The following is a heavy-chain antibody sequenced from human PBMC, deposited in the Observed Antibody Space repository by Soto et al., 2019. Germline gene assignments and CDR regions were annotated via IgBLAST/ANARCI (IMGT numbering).Heavy chain of an antibody. Sequence: GGSLRLSCAASGFTFSSYGMHWVRQAPSKGLEWVAVIWYDGSNKYYADSVKGRFTISRDNSKNTLYLQMSSLRAEDTAVYYCAGVSRSGYYPKYWGQGTLVTVSS. J-gene: IGHJ4*02. CDR1: GFTFSSYG. CDR2: IWYDGSNK. D-gene: IGHD3-3*01. CDR3: AGVSRSGYYPKY. V-gene: IGHV3-33*01.